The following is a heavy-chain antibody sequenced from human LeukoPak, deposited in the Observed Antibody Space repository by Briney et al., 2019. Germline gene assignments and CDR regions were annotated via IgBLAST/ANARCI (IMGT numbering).Heavy chain of an antibody. Sequence: ASVKVSCKVSGYTLTELSMHSVRQAPGKRLEWMGGFDPEDGETIYAQKFKGRVTMTEDTSTDTAYMELSSMRSEDTAVYYCATRYSSGWFAPWGQGRLVTVSS. D-gene: IGHD6-19*01. J-gene: IGHJ5*02. CDR1: GYTLTELS. CDR3: ATRYSSGWFAP. V-gene: IGHV1-24*01. CDR2: FDPEDGET.